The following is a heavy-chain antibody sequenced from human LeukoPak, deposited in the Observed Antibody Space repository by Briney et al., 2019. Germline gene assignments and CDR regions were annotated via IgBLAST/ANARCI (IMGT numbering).Heavy chain of an antibody. CDR3: ARVRRYCSSTSCYARGYFDY. V-gene: IGHV4-4*07. CDR2: IYTSGST. Sequence: SETLSLTCTVSGGSISSYYWSWIRQPAGKGLEWIGRIYTSGSTNYNPSLKSRVTISVDTSKNQFSLKLSSVTAADTAVYYCARVRRYCSSTSCYARGYFDYWGQGTLVTVSS. CDR1: GGSISSYY. D-gene: IGHD2-2*01. J-gene: IGHJ4*02.